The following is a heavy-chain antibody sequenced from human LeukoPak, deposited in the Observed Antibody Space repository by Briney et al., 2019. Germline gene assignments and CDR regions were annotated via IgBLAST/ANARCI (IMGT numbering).Heavy chain of an antibody. J-gene: IGHJ6*02. CDR1: GFTFSAAP. CDR3: TRRVGDSYFYGMDV. V-gene: IGHV3-73*01. Sequence: GGSLRLSCAASGFTFSAAPIHWVRQASGKGLEWVGRIRSKAYSYATAYAESVKGRCTISRDDSENTAYLQMNSLKTEDTAVYYCTRRVGDSYFYGMDVWGQGTPVTVSS. CDR2: IRSKAYSYAT. D-gene: IGHD5/OR15-5a*01.